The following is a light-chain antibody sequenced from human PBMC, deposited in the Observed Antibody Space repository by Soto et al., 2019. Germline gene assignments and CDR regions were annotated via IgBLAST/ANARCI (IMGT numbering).Light chain of an antibody. CDR3: QQYGGSTWT. CDR2: GAS. V-gene: IGKV3-20*01. Sequence: EIVLTQSPGTLSLSPGERATLSCRASQSISSSYLAWCQQKPGQAPRLLTHGASNRATGIPDRFSGSGSGTDFTLTISRLEPEDFAVYYCQQYGGSTWTFGQGTKVDIK. CDR1: QSISSSY. J-gene: IGKJ1*01.